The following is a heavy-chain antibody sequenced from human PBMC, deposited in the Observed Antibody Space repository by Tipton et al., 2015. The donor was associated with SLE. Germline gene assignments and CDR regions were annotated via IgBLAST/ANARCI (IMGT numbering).Heavy chain of an antibody. Sequence: SLRLSCAASGFTVSSNYMSWVRQAPGKGLEWVSVIYSGGSTYYADSVKGRFTISRHNSKNTLYLQMNSLRAEDTAVYYCAAGGCSSTSCYYYYMVIWGKGTTVTVSS. J-gene: IGHJ6*03. V-gene: IGHV3-53*04. CDR2: IYSGGST. CDR3: AAGGCSSTSCYYYYMVI. CDR1: GFTVSSNY. D-gene: IGHD2-2*01.